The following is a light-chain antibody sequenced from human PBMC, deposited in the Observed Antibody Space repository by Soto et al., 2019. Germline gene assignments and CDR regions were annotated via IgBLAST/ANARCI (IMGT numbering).Light chain of an antibody. V-gene: IGLV2-14*01. CDR2: DVS. CDR1: SSDIGRYTY. Sequence: QSALTQPASVSGSPGQSIAISCTGTSSDIGRYTYVSWYQRHPGKAPKLIIYDVSNRPSGVSERFSGSKSGNTASLTISGLQAEDEADYYCTSYTSSSTLVFGGGTKITVL. CDR3: TSYTSSSTLV. J-gene: IGLJ2*01.